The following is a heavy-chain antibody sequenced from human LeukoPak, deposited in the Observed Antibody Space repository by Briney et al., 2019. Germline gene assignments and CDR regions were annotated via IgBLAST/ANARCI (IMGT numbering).Heavy chain of an antibody. CDR2: IGTIGDT. CDR3: ASVRVQCGGDYHPDY. V-gene: IGHV3-13*01. D-gene: IGHD2-21*02. J-gene: IGHJ4*02. Sequence: QPGGSLRLSCAASGFTFSSYDMHWVRQPTGKALEWVSTIGTIGDTFYLGSVKGRFTISRDDANNLLYLQMDSLRAGDTAVYYCASVRVQCGGDYHPDYWGQGILVTVSS. CDR1: GFTFSSYD.